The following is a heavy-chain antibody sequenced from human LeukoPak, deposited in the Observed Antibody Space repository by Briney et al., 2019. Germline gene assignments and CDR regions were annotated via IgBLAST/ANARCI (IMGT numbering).Heavy chain of an antibody. V-gene: IGHV3-21*01. Sequence: GGSLRLSCAASGFTFNSYSMNWVRQAPGKGLEWVSSISSSSSYIYYADSVKGRFTISRDNAKNSLYLQMNSLRAEDTAVYYCARDRGSVLRFLEWLLGPDYWGQGTLVTVSS. J-gene: IGHJ4*02. CDR3: ARDRGSVLRFLEWLLGPDY. CDR2: ISSSSSYI. D-gene: IGHD3-3*01. CDR1: GFTFNSYS.